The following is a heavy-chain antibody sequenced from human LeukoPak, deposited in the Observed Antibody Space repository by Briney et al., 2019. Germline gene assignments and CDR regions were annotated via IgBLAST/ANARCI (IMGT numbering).Heavy chain of an antibody. V-gene: IGHV1-24*01. D-gene: IGHD3-10*01. CDR3: ATDLGIWFDKNNT. CDR1: GKTLTELS. J-gene: IGHJ4*02. Sequence: ASVKVSCKVSGKTLTELSMHWVRQAPGKGLEWMGGFDPEDTETVYAQKFQGRVTMTEDTSTDTAYMELSSLNSEDTAVYYCATDLGIWFDKNNTWGQGTLATVSS. CDR2: FDPEDTET.